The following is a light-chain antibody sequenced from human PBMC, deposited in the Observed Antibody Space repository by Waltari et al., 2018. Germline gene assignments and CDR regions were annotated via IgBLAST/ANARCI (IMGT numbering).Light chain of an antibody. V-gene: IGLV1-47*01. CDR2: GNN. J-gene: IGLJ2*01. CDR3: AAWDDRLRGVV. CDR1: SSHIGSSY. Sequence: QSLLTQPPSASRTPGQRVTITCSGRSSHIGSSYVYWYPQLPGTAPKLLIDGNNRLPSGVPDRFSGSKAGTSGSLSISGLRSEDKADYYCAAWDDRLRGVVFGGGTKLTV.